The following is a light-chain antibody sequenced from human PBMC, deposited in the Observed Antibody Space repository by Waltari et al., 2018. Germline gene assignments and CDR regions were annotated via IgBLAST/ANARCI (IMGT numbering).Light chain of an antibody. J-gene: IGKJ4*01. V-gene: IGKV3-20*01. CDR2: GTF. CDR1: QTIRTTY. CDR3: QQYDISPLT. Sequence: EIVLTQSPGTLSLSPGEGATLSCRTSQTIRTTYLAWYQQKPGQAPTLRIYGTFSRATGIPDRFTGSGSGTDFSLTISSLEPEDFATYYCQQYDISPLTFGGGTKVEIK.